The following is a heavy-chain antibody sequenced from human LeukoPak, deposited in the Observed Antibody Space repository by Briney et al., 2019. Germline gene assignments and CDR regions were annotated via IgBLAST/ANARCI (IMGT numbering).Heavy chain of an antibody. CDR2: ISGIGSTI. V-gene: IGHV3-48*03. CDR1: GFTFSSYE. Sequence: GGSLRLSCAASGFTFSSYEMNWVRQAPGKGLEWVSYISGIGSTIYYADSVKGRFTISRDNAKNSLYLQMNSLRAEDTAVYYCARDLAWDAFDIWGQGTMVTVSS. CDR3: ARDLAWDAFDI. J-gene: IGHJ3*02.